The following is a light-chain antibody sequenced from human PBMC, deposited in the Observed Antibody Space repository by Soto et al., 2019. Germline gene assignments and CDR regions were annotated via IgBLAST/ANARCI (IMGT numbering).Light chain of an antibody. CDR2: KAS. V-gene: IGKV1-5*03. J-gene: IGKJ1*01. CDR3: QHYNSYSEA. CDR1: QTISSW. Sequence: IKLTQSPSTLSGSVGDRVTITSRASQTISSWLAWYQQKPGKPPKVLIYKASTLKSGVPSRFSGSGSGTEFTLTISSLQPDDFATYYCQHYNSYSEACGQGTKVDI.